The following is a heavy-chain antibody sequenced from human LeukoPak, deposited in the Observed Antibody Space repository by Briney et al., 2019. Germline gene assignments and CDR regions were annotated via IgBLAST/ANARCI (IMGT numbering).Heavy chain of an antibody. J-gene: IGHJ4*02. V-gene: IGHV3-15*07. CDR3: TTKQTYYDILTGSVTLDY. D-gene: IGHD3-9*01. CDR2: IKSKTDGGTT. Sequence: GGSLRLSCAASGFAFSNAWMNWVRQAPGKGLEWVGRIKSKTDGGTTDYAAPVKGRFTISRDDSKNTLYLQMNSLKTEDTAVYYCTTKQTYYDILTGSVTLDYWGQGTLVTVSS. CDR1: GFAFSNAW.